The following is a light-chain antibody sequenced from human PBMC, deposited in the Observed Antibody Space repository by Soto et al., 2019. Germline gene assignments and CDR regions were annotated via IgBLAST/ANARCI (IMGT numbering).Light chain of an antibody. CDR1: KSVRSY. CDR3: QQRRNWQVT. J-gene: IGKJ5*01. V-gene: IGKV3-11*01. Sequence: EIVFQQSPVILSLSPGERATLSSRDSKSVRSYLDWYQQKPGQAPRLLIYDASIRDTGIPARFSGSGAGTAFTRPISSLEHEDFAVDECQQRRNWQVTFGQGTRLEIK. CDR2: DAS.